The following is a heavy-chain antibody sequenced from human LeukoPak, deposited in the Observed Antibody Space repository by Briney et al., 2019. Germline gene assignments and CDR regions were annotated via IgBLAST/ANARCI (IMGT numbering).Heavy chain of an antibody. CDR2: IYYSGST. V-gene: IGHV4-59*01. D-gene: IGHD2-2*01. Sequence: SETLSLTCTDSGASISSYYWSWIRQPPGKGLEWIGYIYYSGSTNYNPSLKSRVTISVDTSKNQFSLKLGSVTAADTAVYYCAREGCSSTSCYAGAAFDIWGQGTMVTVSS. J-gene: IGHJ3*02. CDR3: AREGCSSTSCYAGAAFDI. CDR1: GASISSYY.